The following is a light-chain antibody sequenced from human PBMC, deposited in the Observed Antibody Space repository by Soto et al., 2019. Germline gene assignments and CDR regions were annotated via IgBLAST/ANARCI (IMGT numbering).Light chain of an antibody. J-gene: IGKJ1*01. V-gene: IGKV3-20*01. Sequence: EIVLTQSPGTLSLPPGERATLSCRASQTITTLAWYQLKPGQAPRLLIYRVSSRATGVPDRLSGSGSGTDYTLTISRLEPEDFAVYYCQQYGSSPRTFGQGTKVDIK. CDR2: RVS. CDR3: QQYGSSPRT. CDR1: QTITT.